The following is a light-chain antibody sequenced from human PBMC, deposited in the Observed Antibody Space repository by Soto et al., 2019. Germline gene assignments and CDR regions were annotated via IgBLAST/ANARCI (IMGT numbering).Light chain of an antibody. CDR3: SSYTSSSTYV. Sequence: QSVLTQPASVSGSPGQSITISCTGTRSDVGGYNYVYWHQQHPGKAPKLMIYDVTNRPSGVSDRFSGSKSGNTASLTISGLQAEDEADYSCSSYTSSSTYVFGAGTKLTVL. CDR1: RSDVGGYNY. J-gene: IGLJ1*01. CDR2: DVT. V-gene: IGLV2-14*01.